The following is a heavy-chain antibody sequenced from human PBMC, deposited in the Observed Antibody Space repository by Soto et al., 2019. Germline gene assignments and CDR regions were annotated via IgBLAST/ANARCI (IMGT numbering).Heavy chain of an antibody. Sequence: PSETLSLTCMVSGGSVKSPSHYWSWIRQPPGKGLEWIGNVYYIGTTDYNPSLENRVTILLDRSDNHFSLQLRSVTVDDTAVYYCARNASGRGWFDPWGQGALVTVSS. D-gene: IGHD3-10*01. CDR3: ARNASGRGWFDP. CDR2: VYYIGTT. CDR1: GGSVKSPSHY. V-gene: IGHV4-61*03. J-gene: IGHJ5*02.